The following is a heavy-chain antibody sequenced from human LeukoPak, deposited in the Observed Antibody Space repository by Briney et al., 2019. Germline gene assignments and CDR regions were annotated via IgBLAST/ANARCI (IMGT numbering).Heavy chain of an antibody. Sequence: GASVKVSCKASGYTFTSYDINWVRQATGQGLEWTGWMNPNSGNTGYAQKLQGRVTMTTDTSTSTAYMELRSLRSDDTAVYYCARDNRSGREDYWGQGTLVTVSS. CDR2: MNPNSGNT. CDR1: GYTFTSYD. J-gene: IGHJ4*02. V-gene: IGHV1-8*01. D-gene: IGHD1-26*01. CDR3: ARDNRSGREDY.